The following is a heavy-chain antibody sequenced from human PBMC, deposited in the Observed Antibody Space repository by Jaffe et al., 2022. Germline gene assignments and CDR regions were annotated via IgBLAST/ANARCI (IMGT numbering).Heavy chain of an antibody. J-gene: IGHJ3*02. D-gene: IGHD5-18*01. CDR2: ISTSGGKI. V-gene: IGHV3-48*03. Sequence: EVHLVESGGGLVQPGGSLRLSCAASGFTLSNYEMNWVRQAPGKGLEWVSYISTSGGKIYSADSVKGRFTISRDDAKNSLYLQMNSLRAEDTAVYYCARDGYSSGLDAFDIWGQGTMVTVSS. CDR3: ARDGYSSGLDAFDI. CDR1: GFTLSNYE.